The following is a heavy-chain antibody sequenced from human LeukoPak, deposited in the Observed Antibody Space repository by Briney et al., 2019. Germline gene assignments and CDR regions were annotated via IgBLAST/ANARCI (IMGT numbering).Heavy chain of an antibody. CDR3: ARERYSNKYFDY. D-gene: IGHD4-11*01. Sequence: GGSLRLSCATSGFSLSSYGMSWVRQAPGKGLEWVSSISGLSGRTYYADSVKGRFTISRDNAKNSLYLQMNSLRAEDTAVYYCARERYSNKYFDYWGQGTLVTVSS. V-gene: IGHV3-21*01. CDR1: GFSLSSYG. CDR2: ISGLSGRT. J-gene: IGHJ4*02.